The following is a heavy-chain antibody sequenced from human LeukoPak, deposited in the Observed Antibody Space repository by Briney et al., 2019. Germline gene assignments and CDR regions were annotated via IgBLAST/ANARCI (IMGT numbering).Heavy chain of an antibody. CDR3: SRDGALAGVPCDY. V-gene: IGHV6-1*01. Sequence: SQTLSHTCAISGDSVSSNSAASNWIRHSPSRGLELLGRTYYRSKWYNDNAVSVKSRIPINPHTSKNQFPVQLNSVTPEDTAVYYCSRDGALAGVPCDYWGQGSLVTVSS. D-gene: IGHD6-19*01. J-gene: IGHJ4*02. CDR1: GDSVSSNSAA. CDR2: TYYRSKWYN.